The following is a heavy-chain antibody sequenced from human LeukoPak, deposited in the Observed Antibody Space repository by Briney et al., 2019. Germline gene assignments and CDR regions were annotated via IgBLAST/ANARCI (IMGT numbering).Heavy chain of an antibody. D-gene: IGHD1-26*01. CDR2: ISFGGSNK. Sequence: GRSLRLSCAASGFTFSSYGMHWVRQAPGKGLEWVALISFGGSNKYYADSVKGRFTISRDNSKNTLYLQMNSLRTEDTAVYYCAREWEGFDYWGQGTLVTVSS. V-gene: IGHV3-30*03. J-gene: IGHJ4*02. CDR3: AREWEGFDY. CDR1: GFTFSSYG.